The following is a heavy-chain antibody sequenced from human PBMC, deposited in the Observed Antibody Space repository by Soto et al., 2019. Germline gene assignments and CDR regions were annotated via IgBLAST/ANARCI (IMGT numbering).Heavy chain of an antibody. V-gene: IGHV3-23*01. CDR3: AKDSYSYASGAVDC. D-gene: IGHD5-18*01. Sequence: GRFTISRDNSKNTLYLQMNSLRPADTAVYYCAKDSYSYASGAVDCWGQGTLVTVSS. J-gene: IGHJ4*02.